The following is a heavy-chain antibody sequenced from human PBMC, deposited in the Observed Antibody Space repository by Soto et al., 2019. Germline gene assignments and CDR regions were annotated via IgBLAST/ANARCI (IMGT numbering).Heavy chain of an antibody. CDR1: GGTVSSYT. J-gene: IGHJ1*01. CDR3: ASGRLIAEYFQH. D-gene: IGHD6-25*01. Sequence: QVQLVQSGAEVKKPGSSVKVSCKASGGTVSSYTISWVRQAPGQGLEWMGRFIPILDTANYAQKFQGRVTLTADKSTSTAYMELSSLRSEDTAVYYCASGRLIAEYFQHWGQGTLVTVSS. CDR2: FIPILDTA. V-gene: IGHV1-69*08.